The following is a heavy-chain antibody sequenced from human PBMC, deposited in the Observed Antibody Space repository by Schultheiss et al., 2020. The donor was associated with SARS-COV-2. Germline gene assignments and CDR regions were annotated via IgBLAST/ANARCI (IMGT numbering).Heavy chain of an antibody. CDR2: ISSSSSYI. CDR1: GFTFSSYS. V-gene: IGHV3-21*01. J-gene: IGHJ6*03. D-gene: IGHD3-3*01. Sequence: GESLKISCAASGFTFSSYSMNWVRQAPGKGLEWVSSISSSSSYIYYADSVKGRFTISRDNAKNSLYLQMNSLRAEDTAVYYCARDNAGPYYDFWSGYYNYYYYMDVWGKGATVTVSS. CDR3: ARDNAGPYYDFWSGYYNYYYYMDV.